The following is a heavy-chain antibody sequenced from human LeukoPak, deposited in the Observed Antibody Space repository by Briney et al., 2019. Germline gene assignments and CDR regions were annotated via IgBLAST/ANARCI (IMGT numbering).Heavy chain of an antibody. J-gene: IGHJ4*02. D-gene: IGHD5-24*01. CDR2: ISWNSGSI. V-gene: IGHV3-9*03. CDR3: AKGGERGNNSQIDY. CDR1: GFTFDDYA. Sequence: GGSLRLSCAASGFTFDDYAMHWVRQAPGKGLEWVSGISWNSGSIGYADSVKGRFTISRDNAKNSLYLQMNSLRAEDMALYYCAKGGERGNNSQIDYWGQGTLVTVSS.